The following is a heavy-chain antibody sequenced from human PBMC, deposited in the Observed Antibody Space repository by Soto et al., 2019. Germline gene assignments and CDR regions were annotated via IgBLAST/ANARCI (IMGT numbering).Heavy chain of an antibody. D-gene: IGHD3-3*01. Sequence: SETLSLTCAVYGGSFSGYYWSWIRQPPGKGLEWIGEINHSGSTNYNPSLKSRVTISVDTSKNQFSLKLSSVTAADTAVYYCARGRVRVFGSGGYYYGMDVWGQGTTVTVSS. J-gene: IGHJ6*02. CDR1: GGSFSGYY. CDR2: INHSGST. V-gene: IGHV4-34*01. CDR3: ARGRVRVFGSGGYYYGMDV.